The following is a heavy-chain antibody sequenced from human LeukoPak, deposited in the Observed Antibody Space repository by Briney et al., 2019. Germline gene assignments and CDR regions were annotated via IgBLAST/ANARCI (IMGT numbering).Heavy chain of an antibody. CDR3: ARDRNYYDSSGYYPF. D-gene: IGHD3-22*01. Sequence: GGSLRLSCAASGFTFTSYWLSWVRQAPGKGLEWVAVIWYDGSNKYYADSVKGRFTISRDNSKNTLYLQMNSLRAEDTAVYYCARDRNYYDSSGYYPFWGQGTLVTVSS. CDR1: GFTFTSYW. J-gene: IGHJ4*02. V-gene: IGHV3-33*08. CDR2: IWYDGSNK.